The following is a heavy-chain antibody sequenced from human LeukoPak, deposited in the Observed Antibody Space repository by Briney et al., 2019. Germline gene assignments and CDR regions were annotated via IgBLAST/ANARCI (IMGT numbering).Heavy chain of an antibody. D-gene: IGHD2-15*01. J-gene: IGHJ4*02. CDR3: AKQESWSNFDS. V-gene: IGHV3-23*01. CDR2: ISGSGGST. Sequence: PGGSLRLSCAASGFTFSSYAMSWVRQAPGKGLEWVSAISGSGGSTFSADSVKGRFTISRDNSKNTLYLQLNCLRAEDTAVYYCAKQESWSNFDSWGQGTLVTVSS. CDR1: GFTFSSYA.